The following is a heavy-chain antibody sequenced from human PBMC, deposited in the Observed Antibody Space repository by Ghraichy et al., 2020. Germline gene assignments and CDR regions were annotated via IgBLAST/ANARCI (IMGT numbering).Heavy chain of an antibody. J-gene: IGHJ6*02. V-gene: IGHV4-34*01. CDR2: INHSGST. D-gene: IGHD1-7*01. CDR1: GGSFSGYY. Sequence: SETLSLTCAVYGGSFSGYYWSWIRQPPGKGLEWIGEINHSGSTNYNPSLKSRVTISVDTSKNQFSLKLSSVTAADTAVYYCAPLNWNFPPGMDVWGQGTTVTVSS. CDR3: APLNWNFPPGMDV.